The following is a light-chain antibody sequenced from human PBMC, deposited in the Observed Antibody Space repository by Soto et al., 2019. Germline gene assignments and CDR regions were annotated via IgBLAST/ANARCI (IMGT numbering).Light chain of an antibody. CDR2: DVS. J-gene: IGKJ1*01. CDR3: QQYGSSPRT. CDR1: QSVSGY. Sequence: EIVLTQSPATLSLSPGERATLSCRASQSVSGYLAWFQQKSGQAPGLLIYDVSRRATGIPERFSGSGSGTDFTLIISRLEPEDFAVYYCQQYGSSPRTFGQGTKVDIK. V-gene: IGKV3-20*01.